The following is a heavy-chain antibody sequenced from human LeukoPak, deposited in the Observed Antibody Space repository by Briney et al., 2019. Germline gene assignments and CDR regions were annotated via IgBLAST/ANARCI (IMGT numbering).Heavy chain of an antibody. Sequence: SQTLSLTCNVSGCSISNDDYYWSWIRPPPGKGLEWLMYIYNSGGTYYNPSLDSRITISVNTSKNHFTLRLSPVTAAATAVYYCAGVKCSGGSCYLVDYWGQGTLVTVSS. V-gene: IGHV4-30-4*08. CDR3: AGVKCSGGSCYLVDY. D-gene: IGHD2-15*01. CDR1: GCSISNDDYY. J-gene: IGHJ4*02. CDR2: IYNSGGT.